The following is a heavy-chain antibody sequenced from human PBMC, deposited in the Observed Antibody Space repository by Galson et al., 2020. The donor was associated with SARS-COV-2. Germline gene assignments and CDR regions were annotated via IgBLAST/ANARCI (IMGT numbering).Heavy chain of an antibody. D-gene: IGHD1-26*01. V-gene: IGHV3-33*01. CDR2: IWYDGSNQ. CDR1: GISFSTYG. CDR3: ARDPPSGTIYHDYLDV. J-gene: IGHJ6*03. Sequence: GESLKISCAASGISFSTYGMHWVRQAPGKGLEWVALIWYDGSNQFYADSLKGRFTISRDSSKNTVYLQMNSLRAEDTAVYYCARDPPSGTIYHDYLDVWGQGITVTVSS.